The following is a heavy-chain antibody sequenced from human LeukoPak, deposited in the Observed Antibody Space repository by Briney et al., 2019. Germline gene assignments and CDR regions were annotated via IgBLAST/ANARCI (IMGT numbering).Heavy chain of an antibody. CDR3: AREVAVAGFDWYFDL. CDR2: IYTSGST. J-gene: IGHJ2*01. CDR1: GGSISSYY. D-gene: IGHD6-19*01. V-gene: IGHV4-4*07. Sequence: SETLSLTCTVSGGSISSYYWSWIRQPAGKGLEWIGRIYTSGSTNYNPSLKSRATISVDKSKNQFSLKLSSVTAADTAVYYCAREVAVAGFDWYFDLWGRGTLVTVSS.